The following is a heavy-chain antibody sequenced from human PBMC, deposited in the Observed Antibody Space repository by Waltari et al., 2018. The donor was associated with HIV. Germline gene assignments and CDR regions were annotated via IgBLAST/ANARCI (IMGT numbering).Heavy chain of an antibody. CDR2: ITSSGYTI. D-gene: IGHD1-1*01. CDR1: GFTFSSYN. V-gene: IGHV3-48*04. Sequence: EVQLVESGGGLVQHGGSLRLSCVASGFTFSSYNMNWVRQAPGKGLEWLSYITSSGYTIYYADSVEGRFTVSRDNAKNSLYLQMNSLRSEDTAVYYCARTTHGIDFWGQGTLVTVSS. CDR3: ARTTHGIDF. J-gene: IGHJ4*02.